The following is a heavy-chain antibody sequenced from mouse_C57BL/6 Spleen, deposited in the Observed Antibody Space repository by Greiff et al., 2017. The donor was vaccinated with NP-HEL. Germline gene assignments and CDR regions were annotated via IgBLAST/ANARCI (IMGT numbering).Heavy chain of an antibody. D-gene: IGHD1-1*01. V-gene: IGHV5-6*01. Sequence: DVQLVESRGDLVKPGGSLKLSCAASGFTFSSYGMSWVRQTPDKRLEWVATISSGGSYTYYPDSVKGRFTISRDNAKNTLYLQMSSLKSEDTAMYYCARPHYYGSSYWYFDVWGTGTTVTVSS. J-gene: IGHJ1*03. CDR1: GFTFSSYG. CDR3: ARPHYYGSSYWYFDV. CDR2: ISSGGSYT.